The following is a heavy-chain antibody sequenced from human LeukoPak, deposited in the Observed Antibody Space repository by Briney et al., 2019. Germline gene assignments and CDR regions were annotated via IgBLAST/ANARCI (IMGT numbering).Heavy chain of an antibody. CDR1: GFIFSSYS. V-gene: IGHV3-48*01. CDR2: ISSSGSTI. Sequence: GGSLRLSCAASGFIFSSYSMNWVRQAPGKGLEWVSYISSSGSTIYYADSVKGRFTISRDNAKNSLYLQMNSLRAEDTAVYYCASAVVVTDYLPIDYWGQGTLVTVSS. D-gene: IGHD2-21*02. J-gene: IGHJ4*02. CDR3: ASAVVVTDYLPIDY.